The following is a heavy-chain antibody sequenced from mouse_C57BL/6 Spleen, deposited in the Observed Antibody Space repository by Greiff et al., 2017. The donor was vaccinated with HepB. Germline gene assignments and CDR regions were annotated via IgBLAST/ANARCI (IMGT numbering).Heavy chain of an antibody. CDR3: TRNYGSRLDWYFDV. CDR1: GYTFTDYE. V-gene: IGHV1-15*01. Sequence: LQESGAELVRPGASVTLSCKASGYTFTDYEMHWVKQTPVHGLEWIGAIDPETGGTAYNQKFKGKAILTADKSSSTAYMELRSLTSEDSAVYYCTRNYGSRLDWYFDVWGTGTTVTVSS. CDR2: IDPETGGT. J-gene: IGHJ1*03. D-gene: IGHD1-1*01.